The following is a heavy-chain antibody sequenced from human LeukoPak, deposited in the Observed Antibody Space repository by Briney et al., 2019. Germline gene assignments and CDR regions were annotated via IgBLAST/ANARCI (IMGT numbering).Heavy chain of an antibody. D-gene: IGHD5-18*01. J-gene: IGHJ4*02. CDR1: GGTFSSYA. CDR3: AREGSNSTPDY. V-gene: IGHV1-69*05. CDR2: IIPILGTA. Sequence: SVKVSCKASGGTFSSYAINWVRQAPGQGLEWMGGIIPILGTANYAQKFQGRVTITTDESTTTVYMELSSLRFEDTAVYYCAREGSNSTPDYWGQGTLVTVSS.